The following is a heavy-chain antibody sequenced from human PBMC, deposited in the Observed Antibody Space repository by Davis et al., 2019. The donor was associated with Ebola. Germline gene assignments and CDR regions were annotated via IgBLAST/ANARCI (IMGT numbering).Heavy chain of an antibody. V-gene: IGHV3-7*01. Sequence: LSLTSAVSGFTFNRYWMNWVRQAPGKGLEWVANIKPDGSEKYSVDSVRGRFTISRDNGENSVYLQMTGLRGEDTAVYYCATRALETCRSVSCSNPFDFWGQGTLVTVSS. J-gene: IGHJ4*02. CDR1: GFTFNRYW. D-gene: IGHD2-2*01. CDR2: IKPDGSEK. CDR3: ATRALETCRSVSCSNPFDF.